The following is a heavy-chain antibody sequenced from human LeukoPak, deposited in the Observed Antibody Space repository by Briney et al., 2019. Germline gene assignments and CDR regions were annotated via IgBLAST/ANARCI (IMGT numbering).Heavy chain of an antibody. CDR3: AREYGSSHGFDP. D-gene: IGHD6-13*01. J-gene: IGHJ5*02. CDR2: IYYSGST. V-gene: IGHV4-4*02. CDR1: GGSITSSNW. Sequence: SETLSLTCAVSGGSITSSNWWTWVRQPPGKGLEWIGEIYYSGSTNYNPSLKSRVTISMDKSKNQFSLELTSVTAADTAVYYCAREYGSSHGFDPWGQGTLVTVSS.